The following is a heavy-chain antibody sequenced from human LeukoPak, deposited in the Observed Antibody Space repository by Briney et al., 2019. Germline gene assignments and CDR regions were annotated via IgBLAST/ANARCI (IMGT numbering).Heavy chain of an antibody. CDR3: AKDQRAATDY. CDR2: ISGSAGST. CDR1: GFTFSSYA. D-gene: IGHD6-13*01. V-gene: IGHV3-23*01. J-gene: IGHJ4*02. Sequence: PGGSLRLSCAASGFTFSSYAMRWVRQAPGKGREWVSAISGSAGSTYCADSVKGRFTISRDNSKNTLYLQMNSLRAEDTAVYYCAKDQRAATDYWGQGTLVTVSS.